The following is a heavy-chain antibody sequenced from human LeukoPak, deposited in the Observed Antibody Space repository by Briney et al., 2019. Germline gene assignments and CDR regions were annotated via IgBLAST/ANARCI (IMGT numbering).Heavy chain of an antibody. D-gene: IGHD3-10*01. V-gene: IGHV3-7*01. Sequence: GGSLRLSCAASGFTFSSYWMSWVRQAPGKGLEWVANIKQDGSEKYYVDSVKGRFTISRDNAKNSLYLQMNSLRAEDTAVYFCARAKWFGGLLKISDPWGLGTLVTVSS. J-gene: IGHJ5*02. CDR2: IKQDGSEK. CDR1: GFTFSSYW. CDR3: ARAKWFGGLLKISDP.